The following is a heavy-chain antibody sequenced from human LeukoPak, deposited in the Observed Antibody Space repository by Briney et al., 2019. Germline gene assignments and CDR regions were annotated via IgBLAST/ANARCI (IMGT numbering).Heavy chain of an antibody. CDR2: ISNSGSTI. V-gene: IGHV3-11*01. J-gene: IGHJ4*02. CDR1: GFTFSDYY. D-gene: IGHD3-22*01. CDR3: AKDRYYYDSSGYYYFDY. Sequence: PGGSLRLSCAASGFTFSDYYMSWIRQAPGKGLEWISYISNSGSTIYYADSVKGRFTISRDNAKNSLYLQMNSLRAEDTAVYYCAKDRYYYDSSGYYYFDYWGQGTLVTVSS.